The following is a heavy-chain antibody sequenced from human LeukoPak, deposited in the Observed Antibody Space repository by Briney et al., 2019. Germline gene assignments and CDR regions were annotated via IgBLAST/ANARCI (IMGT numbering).Heavy chain of an antibody. J-gene: IGHJ4*02. V-gene: IGHV3-15*01. Sequence: GGSLRLSCVLSGVPFSAAWMSWVRQAPGKGLEWVGRITHDGTTDYAAPVKGRFSISRDNSKNTFHLQMNSMKTEDTSVYYCTWMATIFTVDSWGQGALVIVSS. CDR1: GVPFSAAW. CDR2: ITHDGTT. D-gene: IGHD5-24*01. CDR3: TWMATIFTVDS.